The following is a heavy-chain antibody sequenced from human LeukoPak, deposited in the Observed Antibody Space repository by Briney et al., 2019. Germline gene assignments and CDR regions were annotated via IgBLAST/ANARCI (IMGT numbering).Heavy chain of an antibody. CDR1: GGSISSGSYY. V-gene: IGHV4-61*02. Sequence: PSQTLSLTCTVSGGSISSGSYYWSWIRQPAGKGLEWIGRIYTSGSTNYNPSLKSRVTISVDTSKNQFSLKLSSVTAADTAVYYCARDPGSGWYGNNWFDPWGQGTLVTVSS. D-gene: IGHD6-19*01. J-gene: IGHJ5*02. CDR3: ARDPGSGWYGNNWFDP. CDR2: IYTSGST.